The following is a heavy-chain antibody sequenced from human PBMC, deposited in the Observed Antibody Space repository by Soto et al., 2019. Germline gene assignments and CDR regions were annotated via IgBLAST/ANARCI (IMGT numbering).Heavy chain of an antibody. J-gene: IGHJ4*02. CDR1: GGSISSGGYS. D-gene: IGHD2-8*01. CDR2: IFRSGTT. V-gene: IGHV4-4*02. Sequence: PSETLSLTCAGSGGSISSGGYSWSWVRQPPGKGLEWIGEIFRSGTTNYNPSLKSRITISIDKSKNQFSLKLTSVTAADTAVYYCASGGVYTWHSWGQGTLVTVSS. CDR3: ASGGVYTWHS.